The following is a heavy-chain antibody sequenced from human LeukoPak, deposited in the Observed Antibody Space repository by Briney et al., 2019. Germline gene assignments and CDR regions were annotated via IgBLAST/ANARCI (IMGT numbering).Heavy chain of an antibody. Sequence: PGGSLRLSCVASGFAFSTYSMIGVRQATGKGVEGVSYISSGSGTIYYADSVKGRFTISRDNAKNSLFLQMNSLRAEDRAVYYCVDGSGSYYKGYWGRGRLVSVPS. J-gene: IGHJ4*02. CDR3: VDGSGSYYKGY. CDR1: GFAFSTYS. D-gene: IGHD3-10*01. CDR2: ISSGSGTI. V-gene: IGHV3-48*01.